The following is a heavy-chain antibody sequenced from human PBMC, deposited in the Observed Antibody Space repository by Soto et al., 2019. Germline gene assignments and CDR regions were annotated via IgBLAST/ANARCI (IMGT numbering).Heavy chain of an antibody. V-gene: IGHV3-15*01. D-gene: IGHD3-9*01. Sequence: GGSLRLSCAASGFTFSNAWMSWVRQAPGKGLEWVGRIKSKTDGGTTDYAAPVKGRFTISRDDSKNTLYLQMNSLKTEDTAVYYCTTAGHRLRYFDWLFRSNAFDIWGQGTMVTVSS. CDR1: GFTFSNAW. CDR3: TTAGHRLRYFDWLFRSNAFDI. J-gene: IGHJ3*02. CDR2: IKSKTDGGTT.